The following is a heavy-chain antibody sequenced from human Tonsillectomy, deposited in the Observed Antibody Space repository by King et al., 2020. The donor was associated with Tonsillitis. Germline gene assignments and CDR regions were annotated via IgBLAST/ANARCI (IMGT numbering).Heavy chain of an antibody. CDR1: GFTFSTYE. D-gene: IGHD2-2*01. V-gene: IGHV3-48*03. CDR2: IDSSAGTI. J-gene: IGHJ5*01. Sequence: VQLVESGGGLVQPGGSLRLSCAASGFTFSTYEMNWVRQAPGKGLEWVSYIDSSAGTIYYADSVKGRFTISSDNAKNSLHLQMDSLTAEDTAVYYCARDSDCSSTRCYRPNWFDSWGQGTLVTVSS. CDR3: ARDSDCSSTRCYRPNWFDS.